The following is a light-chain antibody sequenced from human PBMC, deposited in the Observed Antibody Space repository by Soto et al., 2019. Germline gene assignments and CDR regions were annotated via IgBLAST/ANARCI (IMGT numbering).Light chain of an antibody. CDR3: ETWDSNTWV. CDR1: RGHSSYI. V-gene: IGLV4-60*02. Sequence: QPVLTQSTSASASLGSSVKLTCTLSRGHSSYIIAWHQQQPGKAPRYLMKVEGSGSFNKGSGVPDRFSGYRSGADRYLTISNLQFEDEADYYCETWDSNTWVFGGGTKLTVL. J-gene: IGLJ3*02. CDR2: VEGSGSF.